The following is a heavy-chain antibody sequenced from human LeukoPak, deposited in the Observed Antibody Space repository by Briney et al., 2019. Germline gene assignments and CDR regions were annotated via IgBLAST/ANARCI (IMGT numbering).Heavy chain of an antibody. Sequence: GGSLILSCEASGFSFSNYAMSLVREAPGKGLEWVSTISGIGDIIHYADSVKGRFTVSRDNSKNTLYVQMNSLRAEDTAVYYCAKNGAISSYHYMDVWGKGTTVTVSS. CDR2: ISGIGDII. V-gene: IGHV3-23*01. J-gene: IGHJ6*03. CDR3: AKNGAISSYHYMDV. CDR1: GFSFSNYA. D-gene: IGHD2-8*01.